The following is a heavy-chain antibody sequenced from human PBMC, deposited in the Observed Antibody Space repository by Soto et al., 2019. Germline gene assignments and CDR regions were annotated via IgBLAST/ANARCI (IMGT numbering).Heavy chain of an antibody. CDR3: ARKKAVTGPYFDY. V-gene: IGHV4-34*01. J-gene: IGHJ4*02. Sequence: SETLSLTCAVYGGSFSGYYWSWIRQPPGKGLEWIGEINHSGSTNYNPSLKSRVTISVDTSKNQFSLKLGSVTAADTAVYYCARKKAVTGPYFDYWGQGTLVTVSS. CDR2: INHSGST. CDR1: GGSFSGYY. D-gene: IGHD6-19*01.